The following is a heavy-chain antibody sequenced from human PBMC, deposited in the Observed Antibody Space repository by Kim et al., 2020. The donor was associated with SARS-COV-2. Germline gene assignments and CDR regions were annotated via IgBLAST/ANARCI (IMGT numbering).Heavy chain of an antibody. CDR3: TGASPSFYHYAMDV. J-gene: IGHJ6*01. Sequence: GGSLRLFCAASGFTFSGSAIHWVRQAPGKGLEWVGRIRSKAHTYATAYAASMGGRFTISRDDSKNTAYLQMNSLKTEDTAVYFCTGASPSFYHYAMDVWG. CDR2: IRSKAHTYAT. V-gene: IGHV3-73*01. CDR1: GFTFSGSA. D-gene: IGHD2-2*01.